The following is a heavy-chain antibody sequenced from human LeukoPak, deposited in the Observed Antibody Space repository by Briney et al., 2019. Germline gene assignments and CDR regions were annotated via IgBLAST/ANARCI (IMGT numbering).Heavy chain of an antibody. CDR1: GFTFSSYS. J-gene: IGHJ3*02. Sequence: GGSLRLSCAASGFTFSSYSMNWVRQAPGKGLEWVSSISSSSSYIYYADSVKGRFTISRDNAKNSLYLQMNSLRAEDTAVYYCATEIVVVPAATFAPNPPHAFDIWGQGTMVTVSS. CDR2: ISSSSSYI. D-gene: IGHD2-2*01. V-gene: IGHV3-21*01. CDR3: ATEIVVVPAATFAPNPPHAFDI.